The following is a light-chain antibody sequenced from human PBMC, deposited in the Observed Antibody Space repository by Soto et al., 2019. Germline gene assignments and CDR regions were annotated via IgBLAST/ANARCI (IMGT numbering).Light chain of an antibody. Sequence: SYELTQSPSVSVAPGQTANFTCGGNNIGTKSVHWYQQKPGQAPVLVIYYDSDRPSGTPERFSGSNSGNTATLTISRVEPGDEADYYCQVWDTSTTHVVFGGGTKLTVL. CDR2: YDS. CDR1: NIGTKS. V-gene: IGLV3-21*04. J-gene: IGLJ3*02. CDR3: QVWDTSTTHVV.